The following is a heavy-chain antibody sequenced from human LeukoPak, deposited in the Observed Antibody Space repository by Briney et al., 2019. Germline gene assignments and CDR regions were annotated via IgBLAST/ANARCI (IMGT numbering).Heavy chain of an antibody. V-gene: IGHV3-21*04. CDR1: GFTFSSYS. Sequence: PGGSLRLSCAASGFTFSSYSMNWVRQAPGKGLEWVSSISSSSSYIYYTDSVKGRFTISRDNAKNSLYLQMNSLRAEDTALYYCAKDASSGYYRLNWYFDLWGRGTLVTVSS. J-gene: IGHJ2*01. CDR2: ISSSSSYI. CDR3: AKDASSGYYRLNWYFDL. D-gene: IGHD3-22*01.